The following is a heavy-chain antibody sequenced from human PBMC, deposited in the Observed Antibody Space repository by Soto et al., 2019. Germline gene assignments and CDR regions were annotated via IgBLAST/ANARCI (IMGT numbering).Heavy chain of an antibody. D-gene: IGHD5-12*01. CDR3: ARDYYRFNSGYGFSMDV. CDR2: ISYDGSNK. J-gene: IGHJ6*02. CDR1: GFTFSSYA. Sequence: GGSLRLSCAASGFTFSSYAMHWVRQGPGKGLEWVAVISYDGSNKYYADSVKGRFTISRDNSKNTLYLQMNSLRAEDTAVYYCARDYYRFNSGYGFSMDVWGQGTTVTVS. V-gene: IGHV3-30-3*01.